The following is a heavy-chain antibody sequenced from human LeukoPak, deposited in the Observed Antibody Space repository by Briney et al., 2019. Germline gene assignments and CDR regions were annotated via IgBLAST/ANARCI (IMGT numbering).Heavy chain of an antibody. CDR2: ISYDGSNK. Sequence: PGGSLRLSCAASGFTFSSYGMHWVRQAPGKGLEWVAVISYDGSNKYYADSVKGRFTISRDNSKNTLYLQMNSLRAEGTAVYYCAKDSSGYALYWGQGTLVTVSS. CDR1: GFTFSSYG. V-gene: IGHV3-30*18. CDR3: AKDSSGYALY. D-gene: IGHD5-12*01. J-gene: IGHJ4*02.